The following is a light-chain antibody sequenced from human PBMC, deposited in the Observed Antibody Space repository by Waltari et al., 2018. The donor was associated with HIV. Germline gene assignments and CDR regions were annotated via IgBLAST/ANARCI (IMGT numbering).Light chain of an antibody. CDR1: ISPIVYFNY. CDR2: DVN. V-gene: IGLV2-8*01. Sequence: QSALTQPPSASGSPGQSVTVSCPGTISPIVYFNYVSWYQQHPGQAPKLLIYDVNKRPSGVPDRFSASKSGATASLTVSGLLAEDEADYYCAAYAGNNIVIFGGGTKVTV. CDR3: AAYAGNNIVI. J-gene: IGLJ2*01.